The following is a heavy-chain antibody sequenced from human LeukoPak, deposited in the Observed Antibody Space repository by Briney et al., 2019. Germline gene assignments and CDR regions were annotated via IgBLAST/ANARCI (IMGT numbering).Heavy chain of an antibody. CDR3: AKHLTHVRSAGVFDY. D-gene: IGHD3-3*01. J-gene: IGHJ4*02. CDR1: VFTFSSYA. Sequence: GGSLRLSCAASVFTFSSYAMSWVRQAPGKGLEWVSALSGSGGSTYYADSVKGRFTISRDNSKNTLYLQMNSLRAEDTAVYYCAKHLTHVRSAGVFDYWGQGTLVTVSS. CDR2: LSGSGGST. V-gene: IGHV3-23*01.